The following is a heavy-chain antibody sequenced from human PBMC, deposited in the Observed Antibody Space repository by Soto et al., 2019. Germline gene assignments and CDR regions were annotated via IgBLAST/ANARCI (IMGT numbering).Heavy chain of an antibody. D-gene: IGHD4-17*01. V-gene: IGHV1-69*01. CDR2: IIPFLSAT. CDR3: ARGEDAHGDFGSMDV. J-gene: IGHJ6*02. CDR1: GGHFDRFA. Sequence: QVQLVQSGAEVKKPGSSVKVSCRASGGHFDRFALSWLRQAHGQGLEWMGGIIPFLSATTYAHKFQGRVTITADESASTLYLELRSLTSVDTAVYYCARGEDAHGDFGSMDVWGQGTSVTVSS.